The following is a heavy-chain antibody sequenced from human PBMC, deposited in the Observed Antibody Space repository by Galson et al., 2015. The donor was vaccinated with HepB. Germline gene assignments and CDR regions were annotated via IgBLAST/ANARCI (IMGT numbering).Heavy chain of an antibody. J-gene: IGHJ4*02. D-gene: IGHD3-22*01. V-gene: IGHV2-5*02. CDR3: AHTTYYYDSSGYHY. Sequence: PALVKPTQTLTLTCTFSGFSLSTSGVGVGWIRQPPGKALEWLALIYWDDDKRYSPSLKSRLTITKDTSKNQVVLTMTNMDPVDTATYYCAHTTYYYDSSGYHYWGQGTLVTVSS. CDR2: IYWDDDK. CDR1: GFSLSTSGVG.